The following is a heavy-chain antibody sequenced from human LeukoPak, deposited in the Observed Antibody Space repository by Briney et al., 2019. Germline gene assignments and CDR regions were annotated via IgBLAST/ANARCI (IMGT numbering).Heavy chain of an antibody. CDR3: ARVGVTDIVVVPAAYWFDP. CDR1: GGTFSSYA. J-gene: IGHJ5*02. Sequence: ASVKVSCKASGGTFSSYAISWVRQAPGQGLEWMGGIIPIFGTANYAQKFQGRVTITADESTSTAYMELSSLRSEDTAVYYCARVGVTDIVVVPAAYWFDPWGQGTLVTVSS. CDR2: IIPIFGTA. D-gene: IGHD2-2*01. V-gene: IGHV1-69*13.